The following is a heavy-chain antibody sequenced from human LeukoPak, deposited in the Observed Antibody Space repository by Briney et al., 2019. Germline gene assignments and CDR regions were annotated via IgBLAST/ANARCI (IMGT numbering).Heavy chain of an antibody. CDR2: IYYSGSI. Sequence: PSETLSLTCTVSGGPISSSSYYWGWIRQPPGKGLEWIGSIYYSGSIYYNPSLKSRVTISVDTSKNQFSLKLSSVTAANTAVYYCASLRERSYYARGFDYWGQGTLVTVSS. V-gene: IGHV4-39*01. CDR3: ASLRERSYYARGFDY. J-gene: IGHJ4*02. D-gene: IGHD3-3*01. CDR1: GGPISSSSYY.